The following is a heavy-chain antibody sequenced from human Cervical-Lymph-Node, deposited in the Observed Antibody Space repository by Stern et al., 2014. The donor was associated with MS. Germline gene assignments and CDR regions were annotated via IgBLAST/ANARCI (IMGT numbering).Heavy chain of an antibody. D-gene: IGHD6-13*01. CDR1: GYTFTNYA. CDR3: ARGYSTTYLDY. J-gene: IGHJ4*02. V-gene: IGHV1-3*04. Sequence: VQLVESGAEVKKPGASVKVSCKASGYTFTNYALHWVRQAPGQRPEWMGWIHTGNGDAKYSQNFQDRVTITRDTSANTVYMELRSLRVEDTAMYYCARGYSTTYLDYWGQGTLVTVSS. CDR2: IHTGNGDA.